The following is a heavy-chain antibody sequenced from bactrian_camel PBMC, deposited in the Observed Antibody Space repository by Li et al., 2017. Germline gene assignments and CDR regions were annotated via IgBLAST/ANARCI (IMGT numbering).Heavy chain of an antibody. CDR3: AAARTVYAGDVLGKNQYEY. D-gene: IGHD3*01. J-gene: IGHJ4*01. Sequence: HVQLVESGGGSVQAGGSLRLSCAVSGNLIFKRCMGWFRQAQGKEREGVATILNDGTTYYDDSAKGRFTISQNTAKNTLYLQMNSLEPEDTAMYYCAAARTVYAGDVLGKNQYEYWGQGTQVTVS. CDR2: ILNDGTT. CDR1: GNLIFKRC. V-gene: IGHV3S53*01.